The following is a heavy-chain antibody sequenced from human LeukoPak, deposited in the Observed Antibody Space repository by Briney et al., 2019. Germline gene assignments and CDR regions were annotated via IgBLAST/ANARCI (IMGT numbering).Heavy chain of an antibody. CDR3: ARGPPTDYYGSGSSNW. CDR1: GFTFSSYW. Sequence: GGSLRLSCAASGFTFSSYWMHWVRQAPGKGLVWVSRINSDGSSTSYADSVKGRFTISRDNAKNSLYLQMNSLRAEDTAVYYCARGPPTDYYGSGSSNWWGQGTMVTVSS. D-gene: IGHD3-10*01. J-gene: IGHJ4*02. CDR2: INSDGSST. V-gene: IGHV3-74*01.